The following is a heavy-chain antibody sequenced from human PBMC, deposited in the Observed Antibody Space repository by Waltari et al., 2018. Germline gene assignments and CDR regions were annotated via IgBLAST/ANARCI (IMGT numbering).Heavy chain of an antibody. D-gene: IGHD2-15*01. V-gene: IGHV1-69*05. Sequence: QVHLVQSGAEVKKPGSSVKVSCRASGGPLSDYAIAWVRQAPGQGLEWMGGRLPIFSEANYAQKFQGRVTITTDASTNTAYLELTSLRSEDTAVYYCGKVLSGGGKSYGLDVWGQGTTVTVSS. J-gene: IGHJ6*02. CDR2: RLPIFSEA. CDR3: GKVLSGGGKSYGLDV. CDR1: GGPLSDYA.